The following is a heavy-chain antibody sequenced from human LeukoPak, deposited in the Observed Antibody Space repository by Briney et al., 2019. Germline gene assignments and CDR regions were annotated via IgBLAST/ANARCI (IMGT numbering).Heavy chain of an antibody. D-gene: IGHD3-10*01. CDR3: AAGSGSYYKATS. CDR1: GFTFSSYA. J-gene: IGHJ5*02. CDR2: ISGSGGST. Sequence: GGSLRLSCAASGFTFSSYAMSWVRQAPGKELEWVSAISGSGGSTYYADSVKGRFTISRDNSKNTLYLQMNSLRVEDTAVYYCAAGSGSYYKATSWGQGTLVTVSS. V-gene: IGHV3-23*01.